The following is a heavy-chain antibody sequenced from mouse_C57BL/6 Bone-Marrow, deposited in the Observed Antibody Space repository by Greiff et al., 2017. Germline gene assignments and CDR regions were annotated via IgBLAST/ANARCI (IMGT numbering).Heavy chain of an antibody. V-gene: IGHV5-9-1*02. CDR3: TRRGLWPHYYAMDY. D-gene: IGHD1-1*02. CDR2: ISSGGDYI. J-gene: IGHJ4*01. Sequence: DVKLVESGEGLVKPGGSLKLSCAASGFTFSSYAMSWVRQTPEKRLEWVAYISSGGDYIYYADTVKGRFTLSRDNARNTLYLQMSSLKSEDTAMYYCTRRGLWPHYYAMDYWGQGTSVTVSS. CDR1: GFTFSSYA.